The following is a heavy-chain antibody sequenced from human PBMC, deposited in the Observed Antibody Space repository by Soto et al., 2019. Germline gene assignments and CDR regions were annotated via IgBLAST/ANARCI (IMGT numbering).Heavy chain of an antibody. Sequence: SSETLSLTCTVSGGSISSYYWSWIRQPPGKGLEWIGYIYYSGSTNYNPSLKSRVTISVDTSKNQFSLKLSSVTAADTAVYYCARRLSGYSYGYFDYWGQGTLVTVSS. D-gene: IGHD5-18*01. CDR3: ARRLSGYSYGYFDY. CDR1: GGSISSYY. J-gene: IGHJ4*02. V-gene: IGHV4-59*08. CDR2: IYYSGST.